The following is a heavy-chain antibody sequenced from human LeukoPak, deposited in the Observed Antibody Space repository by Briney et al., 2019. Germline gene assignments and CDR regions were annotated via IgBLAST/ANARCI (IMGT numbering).Heavy chain of an antibody. CDR1: GFTFSKYW. Sequence: GGSLRISCAASGFTFSKYWMLWVRQAPGKGLESVSRINTDGTVTTYADSVKGRFTVSRDNADNTMFLQMNSVRDEDTAVYYCATKQWLAPPPDSWGQGTPVTVSS. V-gene: IGHV3-74*01. CDR2: INTDGTVT. D-gene: IGHD6-19*01. CDR3: ATKQWLAPPPDS. J-gene: IGHJ4*02.